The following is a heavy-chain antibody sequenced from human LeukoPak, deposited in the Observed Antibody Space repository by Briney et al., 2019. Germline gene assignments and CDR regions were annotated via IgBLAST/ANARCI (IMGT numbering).Heavy chain of an antibody. CDR3: ARSTIHVDIVATIHYYYYMDV. CDR1: GGSISSYY. CDR2: IYTSGST. J-gene: IGHJ6*03. Sequence: SETLSLTCTVSGGSISSYYWSWIRQPAGKGLEWIGRIYTSGSTNYNPSLKSRVTMSVDTSKNQFSLKLSSVTAADTAVYYCARSTIHVDIVATIHYYYYMDVWGKGTTVTISS. V-gene: IGHV4-4*07. D-gene: IGHD5-12*01.